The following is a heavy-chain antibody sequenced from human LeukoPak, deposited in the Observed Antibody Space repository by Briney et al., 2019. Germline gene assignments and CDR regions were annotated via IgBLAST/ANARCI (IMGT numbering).Heavy chain of an antibody. Sequence: GGSLRLSCAASGFTFSSYSKNWVRQAPGKGLEWVSYISSSSSTIYYADSVKGRFTISRDNAKNSLYLQMNSLRAEDTAVYYCARDHLLVSGWLLPVYFDYWGQGTLVTVSS. CDR3: ARDHLLVSGWLLPVYFDY. D-gene: IGHD6-19*01. V-gene: IGHV3-48*01. CDR2: ISSSSSTI. J-gene: IGHJ4*02. CDR1: GFTFSSYS.